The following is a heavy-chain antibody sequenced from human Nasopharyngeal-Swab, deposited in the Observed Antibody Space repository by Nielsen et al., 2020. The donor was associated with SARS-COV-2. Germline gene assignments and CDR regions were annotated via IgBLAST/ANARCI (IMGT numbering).Heavy chain of an antibody. V-gene: IGHV4-34*01. CDR2: INHSGST. CDR3: AGGPLLPITMIVKYYYYGMDV. J-gene: IGHJ6*02. CDR1: GGSFSGYY. D-gene: IGHD3-22*01. Sequence: SETLSLTCAVYGGSFSGYYWSWIRQPPGKGLEWIGEINHSGSTNYNPSLKSRVTISVDTSKNQFSLKLSSVTAADTAVYYCAGGPLLPITMIVKYYYYGMDVWGQGTTVTVSS.